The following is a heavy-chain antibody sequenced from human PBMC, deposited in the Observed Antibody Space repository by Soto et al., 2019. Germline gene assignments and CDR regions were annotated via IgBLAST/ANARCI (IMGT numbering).Heavy chain of an antibody. CDR2: INAGNGNT. J-gene: IGHJ6*02. V-gene: IGHV1-3*01. CDR1: GYTFTSYA. D-gene: IGHD3-10*01. CDR3: ARDYYGSGSYYSYYYGMDV. Sequence: QVQLGQSGAEVKKPGASVKVSCKASGYTFTSYAMHWVRQAPGQRLEWMGWINAGNGNTKYSQKFQGRVTITRDTSTSTAYMELSSLRSEDTAVYYCARDYYGSGSYYSYYYGMDVWGQGTTVTVSS.